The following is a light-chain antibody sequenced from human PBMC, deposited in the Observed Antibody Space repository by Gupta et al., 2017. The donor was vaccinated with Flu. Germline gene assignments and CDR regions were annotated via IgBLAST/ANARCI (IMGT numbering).Light chain of an antibody. CDR3: QQSVSTPLT. CDR2: AAS. CDR1: QSISSY. J-gene: IGKJ5*01. V-gene: IGKV1-39*01. Sequence: DIQKTQAPSFLSASVGDRVTITCRASQSISSYLNWYQQKPGKAPKLLIYAASSLQSGVPSRFSGSRSGTEFTLTISRLQPEDFATYSCQQSVSTPLTFGQGTQVEIK.